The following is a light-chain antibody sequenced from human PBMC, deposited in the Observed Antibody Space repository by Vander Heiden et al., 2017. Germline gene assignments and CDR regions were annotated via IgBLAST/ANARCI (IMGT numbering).Light chain of an antibody. V-gene: IGLV1-44*01. Sequence: QSVLAQPPSASGTPGQRVIISCSGSSSNIGSYTVNWYQQLPGTAPKLLIYTNHQRPSGVPDRFSGSRSGTSASLAISGLQSDDEAEYYCAAWEDSLNGVVFGGGTKLTVL. J-gene: IGLJ2*01. CDR1: SSNIGSYT. CDR2: TNH. CDR3: AAWEDSLNGVV.